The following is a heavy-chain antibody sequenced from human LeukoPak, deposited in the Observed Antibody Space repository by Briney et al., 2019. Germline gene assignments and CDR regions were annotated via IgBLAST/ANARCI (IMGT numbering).Heavy chain of an antibody. CDR3: ARVHGIYCSGGSCYSHLFDY. CDR2: IYYSGST. V-gene: IGHV4-31*03. J-gene: IGHJ4*02. Sequence: SETLSLTCTVSGGSISSGGYYWSWICQHPGKGLEWIGYIYYSGSTYYDPSLKSRVTISVDTSKNQFSLKLSSVTAADTAVYYCARVHGIYCSGGSCYSHLFDYWGQGTLVTVSS. D-gene: IGHD2-15*01. CDR1: GGSISSGGYY.